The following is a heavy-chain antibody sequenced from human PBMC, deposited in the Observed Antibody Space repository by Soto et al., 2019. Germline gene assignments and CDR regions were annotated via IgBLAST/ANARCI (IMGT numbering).Heavy chain of an antibody. Sequence: QVQLQQWGAGLLKPSETLSLTCAVYGGSFSGYYWSWIRQPPGKGLEWIGEINQSGSTNYNPSPKSRVTISVDTSKNQFSLKLSFVTAADTAVYYCASYHGLGYYFDYWGQGTLVTVSS. J-gene: IGHJ4*02. D-gene: IGHD2-2*01. CDR2: INQSGST. CDR1: GGSFSGYY. CDR3: ASYHGLGYYFDY. V-gene: IGHV4-34*01.